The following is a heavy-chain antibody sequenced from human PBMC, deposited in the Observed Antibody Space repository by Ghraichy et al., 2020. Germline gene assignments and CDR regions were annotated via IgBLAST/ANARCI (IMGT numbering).Heavy chain of an antibody. CDR1: GFTFSSYS. J-gene: IGHJ6*02. D-gene: IGHD3-3*01. CDR3: ARDDFWSGKAFYAMDV. Sequence: GGSLRLSCAASGFTFSSYSMNWVRQAPGKGLEWISFISSSSSYIYYADSVKGRFTVSRDNAKNSLYLQMNSLSPDDTAVYYCARDDFWSGKAFYAMDVWGQGTTVTVSS. V-gene: IGHV3-21*01. CDR2: ISSSSSYI.